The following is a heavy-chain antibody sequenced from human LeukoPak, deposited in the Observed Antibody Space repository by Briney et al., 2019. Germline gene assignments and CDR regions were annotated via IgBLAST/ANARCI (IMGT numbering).Heavy chain of an antibody. D-gene: IGHD3-22*01. V-gene: IGHV1-2*02. J-gene: IGHJ4*02. Sequence: ASVKVSCKASGYTFTGYYMHWVRQAPGQGLEWMGWINPNSGGTNYAQKFQGRVTMTRDTSISTAYMELSRLRSDDTAVYYCARGGSSTYYYDSSGLGYWGQGTLVTVSS. CDR2: INPNSGGT. CDR3: ARGGSSTYYYDSSGLGY. CDR1: GYTFTGYY.